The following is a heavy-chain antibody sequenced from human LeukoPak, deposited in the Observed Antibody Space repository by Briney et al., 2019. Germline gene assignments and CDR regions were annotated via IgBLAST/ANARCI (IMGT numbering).Heavy chain of an antibody. CDR3: ARDRQFRLHDP. D-gene: IGHD3-16*01. V-gene: IGHV3-11*01. CDR1: GFTFSDYY. Sequence: KPGGSLRLSCTASGFTFSDYYMTWIRQAPGKGLEWLAYISTSGSITSYVDSVRGRFTISRDNAKNSLYLQIDSLRAEDTAMYYCARDRQFRLHDPCGQGILVTVSS. J-gene: IGHJ5*02. CDR2: ISTSGSIT.